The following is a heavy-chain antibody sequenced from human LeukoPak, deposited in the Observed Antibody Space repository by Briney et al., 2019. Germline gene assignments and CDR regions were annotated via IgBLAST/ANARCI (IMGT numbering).Heavy chain of an antibody. V-gene: IGHV3-23*01. Sequence: PGGSLRLSCTASGFIFSNSATFRNYAMSWVRQAPGKGLEWVSGIGGSGGRTYYADSVEGRFTISRDNSKNTLYLQMNSLRAEDTAVYYCAKSFLQLWLVEHWGQGTLVTVSS. CDR2: IGGSGGRT. J-gene: IGHJ4*02. CDR1: GFIFSNSATFRNYA. CDR3: AKSFLQLWLVEH. D-gene: IGHD5-18*01.